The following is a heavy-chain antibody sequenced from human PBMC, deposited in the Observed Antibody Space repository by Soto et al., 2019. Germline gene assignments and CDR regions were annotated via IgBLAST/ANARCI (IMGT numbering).Heavy chain of an antibody. CDR3: ARDYSTRHVNRGVAGWFDR. J-gene: IGHJ5*02. Sequence: QVQLEQSGAEVKKPGDSVKVSCKTSGYSFTSYGISWVRQAPGEGLEWMGWITTYNDNRFYAEKFQGRITLITDTSTNTAYMELRSLRPDDTARYFCARDYSTRHVNRGVAGWFDRWGQGTQITVSS. CDR2: ITTYNDNR. CDR1: GYSFTSYG. V-gene: IGHV1-18*01. D-gene: IGHD4-4*01.